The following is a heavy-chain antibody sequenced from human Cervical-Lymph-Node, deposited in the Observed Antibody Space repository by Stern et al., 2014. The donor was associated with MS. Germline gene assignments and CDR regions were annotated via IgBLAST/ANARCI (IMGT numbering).Heavy chain of an antibody. CDR3: ARADAFDI. CDR2: IYYSGST. J-gene: IGHJ3*02. V-gene: IGHV4-59*01. Sequence: QVQLQESGPGLVKPSETLSLTCTVSGGSISSYYWSWIRQPPGKGLEWIGYIYYSGSTNYNPSPKSRVTISVDTAQNQFSLKLRSVPAADTAVYSGARADAFDIWGQGTMVPVSS. CDR1: GGSISSYY.